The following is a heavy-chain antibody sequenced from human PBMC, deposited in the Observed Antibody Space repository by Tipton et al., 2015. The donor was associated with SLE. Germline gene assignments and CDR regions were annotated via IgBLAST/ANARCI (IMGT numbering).Heavy chain of an antibody. J-gene: IGHJ4*02. V-gene: IGHV3-33*06. Sequence: SLRLSCAASGFTFSNYGMHWVRQAPGKGLEWVAAIWYDGSNKYYADSVKGRSTISRDNSKNTLYLQMNSLRAEDTAVYYCAKNAKAGLFDYWGQGTLVTVSS. D-gene: IGHD3-16*01. CDR2: IWYDGSNK. CDR1: GFTFSNYG. CDR3: AKNAKAGLFDY.